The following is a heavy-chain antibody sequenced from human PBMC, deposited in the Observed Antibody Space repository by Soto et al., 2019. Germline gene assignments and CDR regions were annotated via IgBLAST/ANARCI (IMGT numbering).Heavy chain of an antibody. Sequence: QVQLVQSGAEVKKPGASVKVSCKASGYTFTSYYMHWVRQAPGQGLEWMGIINPSGGSTRYAQKFKGRVTMTRDTSTSTVYMELSSLRSDDTAVYYCARRLGGYDFDYLGQGTLVTVSS. V-gene: IGHV1-46*01. CDR3: ARRLGGYDFDY. J-gene: IGHJ4*02. CDR2: INPSGGST. D-gene: IGHD5-12*01. CDR1: GYTFTSYY.